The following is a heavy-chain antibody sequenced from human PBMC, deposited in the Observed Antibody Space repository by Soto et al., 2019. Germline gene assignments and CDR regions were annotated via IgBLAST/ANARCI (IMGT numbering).Heavy chain of an antibody. J-gene: IGHJ4*02. Sequence: VSLRLSCAASGLTFSSYSMNWVRQPPGKGLEWIGNIDYSGTAYFNPSLGTRVTFPVDTSKNQFSLTLYSVTAADTAVYYCARTTGRHLDFWGQGILVTVSS. V-gene: IGHV4-59*04. CDR1: GLTFSSYSMN. D-gene: IGHD4-4*01. CDR2: IDYSGTA. CDR3: ARTTGRHLDF.